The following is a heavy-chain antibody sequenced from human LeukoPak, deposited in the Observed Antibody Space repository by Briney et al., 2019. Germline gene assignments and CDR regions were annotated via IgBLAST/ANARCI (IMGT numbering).Heavy chain of an antibody. CDR2: IKSKTDGGTT. Sequence: KSGGSLRLSCAASGFTFSNAWMSWVRQAPGKGLEWVGRIKSKTDGGTTDYAAPVKGRFTISRDDSKNTLYLQMNSLKTEDTAVYYCTTESPQRRNPIFSFNFDYWGQGTLVTVSS. CDR1: GFTFSNAW. J-gene: IGHJ4*02. CDR3: TTESPQRRNPIFSFNFDY. V-gene: IGHV3-15*01.